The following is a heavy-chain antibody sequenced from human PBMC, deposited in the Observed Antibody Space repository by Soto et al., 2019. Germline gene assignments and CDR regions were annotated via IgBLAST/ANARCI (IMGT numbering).Heavy chain of an antibody. CDR1: GFTLSRYS. CDR2: ISSSSNYI. D-gene: IGHD1-26*01. V-gene: IGHV3-21*06. Sequence: SGGALRHSCGGSGFTLSRYSMNWVRQAPGKGLEWVSSISSSSNYIYYADSVKGRFTISRDNAKNSLYLQMNSLRAEDTAVYYCARDLVGATIWGQGTLVPVSS. CDR3: ARDLVGATI. J-gene: IGHJ4*02.